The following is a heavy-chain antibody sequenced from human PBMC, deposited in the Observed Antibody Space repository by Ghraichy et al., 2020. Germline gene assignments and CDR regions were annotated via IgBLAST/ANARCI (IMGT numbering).Heavy chain of an antibody. CDR3: ASSAVTYYGTALDY. J-gene: IGHJ4*02. D-gene: IGHD4-17*01. CDR1: GFIFSNYG. V-gene: IGHV3-23*01. Sequence: LTCAASGFIFSNYGMSWVRQAPGKGLEWVSAISDSGGGTYYADSVKGRSTISRDNSKNMLYLQMNSLRADDTAVYYCASSAVTYYGTALDYWGQGNLVTVSS. CDR2: ISDSGGGT.